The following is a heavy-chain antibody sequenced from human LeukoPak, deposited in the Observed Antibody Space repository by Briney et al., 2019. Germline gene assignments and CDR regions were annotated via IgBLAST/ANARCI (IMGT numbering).Heavy chain of an antibody. CDR2: ISYDGSNK. Sequence: GGSLRLSCAASGFTFSSYAMHWVRQAPGKGLEWVAVISYDGSNKYYADSVKGRFTISRDNSKNTLYLQMNSLRAEDTAVYYCASPDTAMVTNFVGYYFDYWGQGTLVTVSS. V-gene: IGHV3-30-3*01. CDR3: ASPDTAMVTNFVGYYFDY. D-gene: IGHD5-18*01. J-gene: IGHJ4*02. CDR1: GFTFSSYA.